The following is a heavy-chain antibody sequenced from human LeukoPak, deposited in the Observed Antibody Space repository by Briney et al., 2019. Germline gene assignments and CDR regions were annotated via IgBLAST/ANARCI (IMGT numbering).Heavy chain of an antibody. Sequence: GASVKVSCKVSGYTLTELSMHWVRQAPGKGLEWMGGFDPEDGETIYAQKFQGRVTMTEDTSTDTAYMELSSLRSEDTAVYYCATIDFGVVIPTRWVGYYFDYWGQGTLVTVSS. J-gene: IGHJ4*02. CDR3: ATIDFGVVIPTRWVGYYFDY. D-gene: IGHD3-3*01. CDR2: FDPEDGET. CDR1: GYTLTELS. V-gene: IGHV1-24*01.